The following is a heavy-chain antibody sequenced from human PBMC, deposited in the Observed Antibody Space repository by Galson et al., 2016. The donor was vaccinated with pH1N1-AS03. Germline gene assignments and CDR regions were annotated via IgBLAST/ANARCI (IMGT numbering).Heavy chain of an antibody. D-gene: IGHD5-18*01. Sequence: SLRLSCAASGFTFSTYAMSWVRQAPGKGLEWVSSISGADLSAYYADSVKGRFTVSRDNSKSTLYLQMNGLRAEGTAIYYCANPRASGTTMVTRLDYWGQGILVTVSS. V-gene: IGHV3-23*01. J-gene: IGHJ4*02. CDR2: ISGADLSA. CDR1: GFTFSTYA. CDR3: ANPRASGTTMVTRLDY.